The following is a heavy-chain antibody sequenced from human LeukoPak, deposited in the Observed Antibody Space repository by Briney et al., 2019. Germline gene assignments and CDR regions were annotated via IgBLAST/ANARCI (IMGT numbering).Heavy chain of an antibody. J-gene: IGHJ4*02. D-gene: IGHD4-23*01. CDR1: GFTFSMYW. V-gene: IGHV3-74*01. Sequence: GGSLRLSCAASGFTFSMYWMHWVRQTPGKGLVWVSRIKSDGGDIIYADSAKGRFTISRDNAQNTLFLQMNSLRAEDTAVYYCTRDLDYRGYSNFDHWGQGTLVTVSS. CDR3: TRDLDYRGYSNFDH. CDR2: IKSDGGDI.